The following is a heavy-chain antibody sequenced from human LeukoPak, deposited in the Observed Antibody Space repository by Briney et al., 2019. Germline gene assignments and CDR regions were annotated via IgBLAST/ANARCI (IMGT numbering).Heavy chain of an antibody. J-gene: IGHJ5*02. V-gene: IGHV4-34*01. Sequence: PSETLSLTCAVYGGSFSGYYWSWIRQPPGKGLEWIGEINHSGSTNYNPSLKSRVTISVDTSKNQFSLKLSSVTAADTAVYYCAGDYYDSRRFDPWGQGTLVTVSS. CDR2: INHSGST. CDR3: AGDYYDSRRFDP. D-gene: IGHD3-22*01. CDR1: GGSFSGYY.